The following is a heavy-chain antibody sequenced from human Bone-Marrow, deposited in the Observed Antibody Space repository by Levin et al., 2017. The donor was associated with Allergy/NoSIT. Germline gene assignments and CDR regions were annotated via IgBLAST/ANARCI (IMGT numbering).Heavy chain of an antibody. J-gene: IGHJ4*02. CDR2: ISGSGGST. V-gene: IGHV3-23*01. CDR3: AKVNVVVPAAMSNFDY. CDR1: GFTFSSYA. D-gene: IGHD2-2*01. Sequence: GESLKISCAASGFTFSSYAMSWVRQAPGKGLEWVSAISGSGGSTYYADSVKGRFTISRDNSKNTLYLQMNSLRAEDTAVYYCAKVNVVVPAAMSNFDYWGQGTLVTVSS.